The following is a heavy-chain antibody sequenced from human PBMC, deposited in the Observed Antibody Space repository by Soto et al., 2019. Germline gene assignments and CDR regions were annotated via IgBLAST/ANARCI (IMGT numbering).Heavy chain of an antibody. V-gene: IGHV3-21*01. CDR2: ISSSSSYI. CDR3: ARAWTDSSGKLKPEEFDY. CDR1: GFTFSSYS. D-gene: IGHD6-25*01. Sequence: EVQLVESGGGLVKPGGSLRLSCAASGFTFSSYSMNWVRQAPGKGLEWVSSISSSSSYIYYADSVKGRFTISRDNAKNSLYLQMNSLRAEDTAVYYCARAWTDSSGKLKPEEFDYWGQGTLVTVSS. J-gene: IGHJ4*02.